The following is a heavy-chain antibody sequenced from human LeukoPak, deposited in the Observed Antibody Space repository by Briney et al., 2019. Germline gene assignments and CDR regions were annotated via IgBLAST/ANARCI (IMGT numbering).Heavy chain of an antibody. CDR3: ASTAFPWYYFDY. Sequence: GYIYYSGSTNYNPSLKSRVTISVDTSKNQFSLKLSSVTAADTAVYYCASTAFPWYYFDYWGQGTLVTVSS. V-gene: IGHV4-59*01. J-gene: IGHJ4*02. CDR2: IYYSGST. D-gene: IGHD2/OR15-2a*01.